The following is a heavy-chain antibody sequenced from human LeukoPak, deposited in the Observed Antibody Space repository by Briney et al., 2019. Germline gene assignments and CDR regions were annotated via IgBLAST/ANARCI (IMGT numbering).Heavy chain of an antibody. D-gene: IGHD3-22*01. Sequence: GGSLRLSCAASGFTFSSYVMHWVRQAPGKGLEWVAIISYDGSNEYYADSVKGRFTISRDNSKNTLYLQMNSLRAADTAVYYCARDTKSLPMIVVVIRGGDAFDIWGQGTMVTVSS. CDR2: ISYDGSNE. V-gene: IGHV3-30*04. CDR1: GFTFSSYV. CDR3: ARDTKSLPMIVVVIRGGDAFDI. J-gene: IGHJ3*02.